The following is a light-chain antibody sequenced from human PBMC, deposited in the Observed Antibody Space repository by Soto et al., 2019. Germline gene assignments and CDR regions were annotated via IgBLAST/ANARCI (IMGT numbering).Light chain of an antibody. CDR3: CSYAGRYTFV. CDR2: DVA. Sequence: QSALTQPRSVSGSPGQSVTISCTGTISDVGGSKYVSWYQQHTGKAPKVIIYDVAERPSGVTDRFSGSKSGNTASLTISGLQAEDEAYYCCCSYAGRYTFVFGGGTKLTVL. V-gene: IGLV2-11*01. J-gene: IGLJ2*01. CDR1: ISDVGGSKY.